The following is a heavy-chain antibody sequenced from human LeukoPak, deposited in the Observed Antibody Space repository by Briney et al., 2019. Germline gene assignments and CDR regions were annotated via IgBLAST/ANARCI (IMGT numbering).Heavy chain of an antibody. V-gene: IGHV4-59*01. CDR3: ARVSVAGNPLYYYYCYMDV. CDR2: IYYSGST. CDR1: GGSISSYY. Sequence: SETLSLTCTVSGGSISSYYWSWIRQPPGKGLEWIGYIYYSGSTNYNPSLKSRVTISVDTSKNQFSLKLSSVTAADTAVYYCARVSVAGNPLYYYYCYMDVWGKGTTVTVSS. D-gene: IGHD6-19*01. J-gene: IGHJ6*03.